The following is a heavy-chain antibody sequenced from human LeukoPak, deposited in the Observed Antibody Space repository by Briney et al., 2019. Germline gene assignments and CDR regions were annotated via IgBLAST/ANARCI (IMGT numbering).Heavy chain of an antibody. CDR1: GGSISSYY. CDR3: ARVSIGDDAFDI. J-gene: IGHJ3*02. CDR2: IYYSGST. Sequence: SETLSLTCTVSGGSISSYYWSWIRQPPGKGLEWIGYIYYSGSTNYNPSLKSRVTISEDTSKNQFSLKLSSVTAADTAVYYCARVSIGDDAFDIWGQGTMVTVSS. V-gene: IGHV4-59*01. D-gene: IGHD2-21*01.